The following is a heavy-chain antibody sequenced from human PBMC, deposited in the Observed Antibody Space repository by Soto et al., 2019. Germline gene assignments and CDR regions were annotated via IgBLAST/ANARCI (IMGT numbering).Heavy chain of an antibody. Sequence: GGSLRLSCAASGFTFSNAGMNWVRQAPGKGLEWVGRIKSKTDGGTTDYAAPVKGRFTISRDDSKNTLYLQMNSLKTEDTAVYYCTTERIVGATFLDAFDIWGQGTMVTVSS. CDR2: IKSKTDGGTT. J-gene: IGHJ3*02. CDR3: TTERIVGATFLDAFDI. D-gene: IGHD1-26*01. V-gene: IGHV3-15*07. CDR1: GFTFSNAG.